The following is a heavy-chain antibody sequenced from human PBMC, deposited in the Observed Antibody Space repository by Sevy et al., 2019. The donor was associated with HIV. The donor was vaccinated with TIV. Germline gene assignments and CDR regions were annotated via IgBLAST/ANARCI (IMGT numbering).Heavy chain of an antibody. Sequence: GGSLRLSCAASGFTIRTYNMNWVRQAPGKGLEWVSSISSSSTYIYYADSVKGRFTISRDNAKNTLYLQMNSLRAEDTAVYYCAKDQLYDTSFFDYWGQGTLVTVSS. V-gene: IGHV3-21*04. CDR2: ISSSSTYI. CDR3: AKDQLYDTSFFDY. J-gene: IGHJ4*02. D-gene: IGHD3-22*01. CDR1: GFTIRTYN.